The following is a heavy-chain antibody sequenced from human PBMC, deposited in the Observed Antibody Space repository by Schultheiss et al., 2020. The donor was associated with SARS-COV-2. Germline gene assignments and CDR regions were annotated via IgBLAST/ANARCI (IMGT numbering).Heavy chain of an antibody. CDR2: ISSSGSTI. CDR3: AGSGPPIRFLEWGGFDP. CDR1: GFTFSSYE. V-gene: IGHV3-48*03. J-gene: IGHJ5*02. D-gene: IGHD3-3*01. Sequence: GESLKISCAASGFTFSSYEMNWVRQAPGKGLEWVSYISSSGSTIYYADSVKGRFTISRDNAKNPLYLQMNSLRAEDTAVYYCAGSGPPIRFLEWGGFDPWGQGTLVTVSS.